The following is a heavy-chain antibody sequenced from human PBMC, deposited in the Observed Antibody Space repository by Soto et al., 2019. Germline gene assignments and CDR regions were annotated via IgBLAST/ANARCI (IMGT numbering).Heavy chain of an antibody. CDR3: ARDQYYDSSGYHTPLY. D-gene: IGHD3-22*01. Sequence: ASVKVSCKASGYTFTSYYMHWVRQPPGQGLEWMGIINPSGGSTSYAQKFQGRVTMTRDTSTSTVYMELSSLRSEDTAVYYCARDQYYDSSGYHTPLYWGQGTLVTVSS. V-gene: IGHV1-46*01. CDR2: INPSGGST. J-gene: IGHJ4*02. CDR1: GYTFTSYY.